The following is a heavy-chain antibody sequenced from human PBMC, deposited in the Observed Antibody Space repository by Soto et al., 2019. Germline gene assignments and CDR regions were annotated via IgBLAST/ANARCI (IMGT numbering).Heavy chain of an antibody. CDR2: IRSKANSYET. V-gene: IGHV3-73*02. CDR3: TRLATEESLLWFGENYGMDV. D-gene: IGHD3-10*01. CDR1: GFTFSGSA. Sequence: EVQLVESGGGLVQPGGSLKLSCAASGFTFSGSAMHWVSQASGTGLEWVGRIRSKANSYETAYAASVKGRFTISRDDSKNTAYLQMNSLKTEDTAVYYCTRLATEESLLWFGENYGMDVWGQGTTVTVSS. J-gene: IGHJ6*02.